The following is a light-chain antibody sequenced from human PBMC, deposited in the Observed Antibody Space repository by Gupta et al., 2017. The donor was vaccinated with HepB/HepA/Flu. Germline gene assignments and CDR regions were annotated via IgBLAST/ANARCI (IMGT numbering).Light chain of an antibody. CDR1: QDIKKN. Sequence: ILLTQSPSSLSASVGDRVTITCQASQDIKKNLNWFQPKPGKAPTLLIFGVSNLHTGVPSRLSGSGSATDFILTINGLQPEAVANYSCQQFEVLPYTFGQGTK. J-gene: IGKJ2*01. CDR2: GVS. CDR3: QQFEVLPYT. V-gene: IGKV1-33*01.